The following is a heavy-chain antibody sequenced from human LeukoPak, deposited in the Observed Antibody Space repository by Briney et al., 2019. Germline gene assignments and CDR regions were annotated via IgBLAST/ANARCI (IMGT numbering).Heavy chain of an antibody. V-gene: IGHV3-9*01. CDR1: GFTFDDYA. CDR3: SIMNNGGFDY. Sequence: GGSLRLSCAASGFTFDDYAMHWVRHAPGKGPEWVSGISWNSGNIGYADSVKGRFTISRDNAKKFLYLQMNSLRAEDTALYYCSIMNNGGFDYWGQGTLVTVSS. J-gene: IGHJ4*02. D-gene: IGHD3-16*01. CDR2: ISWNSGNI.